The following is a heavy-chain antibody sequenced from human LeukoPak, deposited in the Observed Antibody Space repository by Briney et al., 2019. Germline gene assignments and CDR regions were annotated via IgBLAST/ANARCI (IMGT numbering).Heavy chain of an antibody. CDR1: GYTFTSYG. CDR2: ISAYNGNT. J-gene: IGHJ4*02. Sequence: ASVKVSCKASGYTFTSYGISWVRQAPGQGLEWMGWISAYNGNTNYAQKLQGRVTMTTDTSTRTAYMELRSLRSDDTAVYYCARIVDYYDSSGYKDWGQGTLVTVSS. V-gene: IGHV1-18*01. D-gene: IGHD3-22*01. CDR3: ARIVDYYDSSGYKD.